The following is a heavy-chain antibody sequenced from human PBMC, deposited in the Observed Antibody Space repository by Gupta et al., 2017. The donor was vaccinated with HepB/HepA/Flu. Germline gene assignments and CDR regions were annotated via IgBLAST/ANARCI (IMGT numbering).Heavy chain of an antibody. Sequence: EVQLVQSGAEVKESGESLKISCSVSGYTFTNYWIAWVRQVPGKGLEWMGITYPGDFDTRYSPSFKGQVTISADTSTSTAHLQWTSLKASDSGTYYCARLYWGTTHYYGMDVWGQGTAVTVS. CDR1: GYTFTNYW. CDR3: ARLYWGTTHYYGMDV. J-gene: IGHJ6*02. V-gene: IGHV5-51*01. D-gene: IGHD3-16*01. CDR2: TYPGDFDT.